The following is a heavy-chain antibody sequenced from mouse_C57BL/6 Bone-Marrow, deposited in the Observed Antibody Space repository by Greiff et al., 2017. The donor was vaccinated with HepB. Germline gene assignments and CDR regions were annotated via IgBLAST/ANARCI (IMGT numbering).Heavy chain of an antibody. J-gene: IGHJ3*01. D-gene: IGHD2-2*01. CDR3: ARGGYDGAWFAY. CDR2: ISGGGGNT. CDR1: GFTFSSYT. Sequence: EVQLVDSGGGLVKPGGSLKLSCAASGFTFSSYTMSWVRQTPEKRLEWVATISGGGGNTYYPDSVKGRFTISRDNAKNTLYLQMSSLRSEDTALYYCARGGYDGAWFAYWGQGTLVTVSA. V-gene: IGHV5-9*01.